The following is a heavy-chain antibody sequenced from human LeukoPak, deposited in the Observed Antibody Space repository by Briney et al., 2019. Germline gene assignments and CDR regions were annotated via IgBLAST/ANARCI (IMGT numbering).Heavy chain of an antibody. CDR2: INDVSADI. V-gene: IGHV3-21*05. CDR1: EFTFSLYA. D-gene: IGHD5-18*01. Sequence: PGGSLRLSCAASEFTFSLYAMNWVRQAPGKGLEWVSYINDVSADIHYADSVKGRFTISRDNAKNSLYLQMNSLRAEDTAVYYCARALSYSYGSMDFWGQGTLVIVSS. CDR3: ARALSYSYGSMDF. J-gene: IGHJ4*02.